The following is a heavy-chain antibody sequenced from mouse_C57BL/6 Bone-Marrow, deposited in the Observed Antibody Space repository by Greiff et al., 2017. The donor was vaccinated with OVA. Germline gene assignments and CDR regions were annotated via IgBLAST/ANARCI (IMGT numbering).Heavy chain of an antibody. CDR3: ARQGPYYGSAWFAY. Sequence: LVESGPELVKPGASVKISCKASGYAFSSSWMNWVKQRPGKGLEWIGRIYPGDGDTNYNGKFKGKATLTADKSSSTAYMQLSSLTSEDSAVYFCARQGPYYGSAWFAYWGQGTLVTVSA. V-gene: IGHV1-82*01. CDR1: GYAFSSSW. D-gene: IGHD1-1*01. CDR2: IYPGDGDT. J-gene: IGHJ3*01.